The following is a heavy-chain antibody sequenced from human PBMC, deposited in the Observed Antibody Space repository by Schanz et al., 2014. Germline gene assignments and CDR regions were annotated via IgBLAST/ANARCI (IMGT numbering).Heavy chain of an antibody. J-gene: IGHJ4*02. Sequence: QVQLVQSGAEVRKPGSSVRVSCKASGGTFTSYAFSWVRQAPGQGLEWMGWINPNSGGTNYAQMFQGRVTMTTDTSISTAYMELSRLTSDDTAVYYCARVYRWQHILGHFDSWGQGSLVTVSS. CDR2: INPNSGGT. CDR1: GGTFTSYA. V-gene: IGHV1-2*02. D-gene: IGHD6-13*01. CDR3: ARVYRWQHILGHFDS.